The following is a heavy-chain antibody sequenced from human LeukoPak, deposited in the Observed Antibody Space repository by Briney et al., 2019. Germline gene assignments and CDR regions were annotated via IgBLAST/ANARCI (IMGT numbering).Heavy chain of an antibody. CDR2: FDYSRNT. CDR1: IGSIRGTSYY. J-gene: IGHJ4*02. Sequence: SETLSLTCTVSIGSIRGTSYYWGWIRQPPGKGLERIGSFDYSRNTYYNASLDSRVTISIDTANKQFSLKLTSVSAADTAVYYCARHGSAGTAGGQGTQVTVS. D-gene: IGHD6-13*01. V-gene: IGHV4-39*01. CDR3: ARHGSAGTA.